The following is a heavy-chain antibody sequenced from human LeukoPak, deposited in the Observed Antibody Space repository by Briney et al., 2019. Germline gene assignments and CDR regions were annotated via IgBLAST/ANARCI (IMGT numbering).Heavy chain of an antibody. CDR3: ARLGGYPTPYNWFDP. J-gene: IGHJ5*02. CDR2: IIPIFGTA. Sequence: SVKVSCKASGGTFSSYAISWVRQAPGQGLEWMGGIIPIFGTANHAQRFQGRVTITADESTSTAYMELSSLRSEDTAVYYCARLGGYPTPYNWFDPWGQGTLVTVSS. D-gene: IGHD2-15*01. V-gene: IGHV1-69*13. CDR1: GGTFSSYA.